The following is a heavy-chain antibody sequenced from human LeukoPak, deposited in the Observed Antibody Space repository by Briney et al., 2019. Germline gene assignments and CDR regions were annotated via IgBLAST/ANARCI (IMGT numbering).Heavy chain of an antibody. V-gene: IGHV3-33*01. J-gene: IGHJ4*02. CDR2: IWYDGSNK. CDR3: ARDDGSGSSYYFDY. CDR1: GFTFSSYG. D-gene: IGHD3-10*01. Sequence: PGGSLRLSCAASGFTFSSYGMHWVRQAPGKGLEWVAVIWYDGSNKYYADSVKGRFTISRDNSKNTLYLQMNSLRAEDTAVYYCARDDGSGSSYYFDYWGQGTLVTVSS.